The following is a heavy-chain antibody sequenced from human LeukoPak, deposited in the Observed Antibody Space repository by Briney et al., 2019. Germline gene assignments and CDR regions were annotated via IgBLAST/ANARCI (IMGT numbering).Heavy chain of an antibody. CDR3: AGQGGRRGYSYDSY. J-gene: IGHJ4*02. Sequence: ASVKVSCKVSGYTLTELSMHWVRQAPGKGLEWMGGFDPEDGETIYAQKFQGRVTMTEDTSTDTAYMELSSLRSEDTAVYYCAGQGGRRGYSYDSYWGQGTLVTVSS. V-gene: IGHV1-24*01. CDR1: GYTLTELS. CDR2: FDPEDGET. D-gene: IGHD5-18*01.